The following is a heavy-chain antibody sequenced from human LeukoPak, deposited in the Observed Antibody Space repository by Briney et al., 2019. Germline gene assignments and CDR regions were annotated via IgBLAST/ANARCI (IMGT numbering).Heavy chain of an antibody. CDR3: ARSHAMVRGVITTLFDY. V-gene: IGHV4-31*03. CDR2: TYYSGST. J-gene: IGHJ4*02. CDR1: GGSISSGGYY. Sequence: SQTLSLTCTVSGGSISSGGYYWSWIRQHPGKGLEWIGYTYYSGSTYYNPSLKSRVTISVDTSKNQFSLKLSSVTAADTAVYYCARSHAMVRGVITTLFDYWGQGTLVTVSS. D-gene: IGHD3-10*01.